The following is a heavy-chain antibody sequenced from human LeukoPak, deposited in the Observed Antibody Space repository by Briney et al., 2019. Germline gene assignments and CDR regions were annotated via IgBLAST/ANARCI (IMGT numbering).Heavy chain of an antibody. J-gene: IGHJ4*02. CDR2: ISKGGSDT. CDR3: AKGRPVRTSGWYFFDY. Sequence: GGSLRLSCTPSGFTFSTYAMSWVRQAPGKGLEWISLISKGGSDTFYEDSVKGRFTISRDNSKDTLYLQMTGLRAEDTAVYYCAKGRPVRTSGWYFFDYWGQGTLVPVSS. CDR1: GFTFSTYA. D-gene: IGHD6-19*01. V-gene: IGHV3-23*01.